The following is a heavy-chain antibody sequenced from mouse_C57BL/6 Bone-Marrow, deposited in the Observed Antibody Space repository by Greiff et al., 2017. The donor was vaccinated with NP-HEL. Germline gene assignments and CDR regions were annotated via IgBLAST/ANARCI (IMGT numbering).Heavy chain of an antibody. CDR2: ISDGGSYT. D-gene: IGHD1-1*01. J-gene: IGHJ4*01. V-gene: IGHV5-4*03. CDR3: ASYYYGSSYIYAMDY. Sequence: EVKLVESGGGLVKPGGSLKLSCAASGFTFSSYAMSWVRQTPEKRLEWVATISDGGSYTYYPDNVKGRFTISRDNAKNNLYLQMSHLKSEDTAMYYCASYYYGSSYIYAMDYWGQGTSVTVSS. CDR1: GFTFSSYA.